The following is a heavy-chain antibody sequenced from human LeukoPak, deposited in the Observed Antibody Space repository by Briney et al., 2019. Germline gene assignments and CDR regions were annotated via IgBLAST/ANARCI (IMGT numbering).Heavy chain of an antibody. CDR2: ISYDGSNK. V-gene: IGHV3-30*03. D-gene: IGHD5-18*01. CDR1: GFTFSSYG. Sequence: PGGSLRLSCAASGFTFSSYGMHWVRQAPGKGLEWVAVISYDGSNKYYADSVKGRFTISRDNSKNTLYLQMNSLRAEDTAVYYCARDTAMERFFGYWGQGTLVTVSS. J-gene: IGHJ4*02. CDR3: ARDTAMERFFGY.